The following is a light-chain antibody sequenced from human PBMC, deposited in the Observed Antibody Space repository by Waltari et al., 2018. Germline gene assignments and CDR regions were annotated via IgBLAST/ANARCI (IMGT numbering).Light chain of an antibody. CDR1: KLGDKF. CDR2: QDT. V-gene: IGLV3-1*01. J-gene: IGLJ1*01. Sequence: SYDLTQPPSVSVSPGQTASITCSGDKLGDKFASWYQHKPGQSPVLVIYQDTKRPSGIPERFSCANSGNTATLTISGTQATDEADYYCQTWDTTTGVFGTGTQVTVL. CDR3: QTWDTTTGV.